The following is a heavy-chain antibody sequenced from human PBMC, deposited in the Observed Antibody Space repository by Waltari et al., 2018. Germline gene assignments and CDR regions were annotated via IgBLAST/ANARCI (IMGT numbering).Heavy chain of an antibody. D-gene: IGHD3-10*01. CDR2: IYYSGST. V-gene: IGHV4-4*07. Sequence: QVQLQESGPGLVKPSETLSLTCTVSGGSISSYSWSWIRQPAGKGLEWSGRIYYSGSTHYHPSLKSRVTISVDTSKNQFSLKLSSVTAADTAVYYCARVQVLWFGDPGYFDYWGQGTLVTVSS. CDR1: GGSISSYS. CDR3: ARVQVLWFGDPGYFDY. J-gene: IGHJ4*02.